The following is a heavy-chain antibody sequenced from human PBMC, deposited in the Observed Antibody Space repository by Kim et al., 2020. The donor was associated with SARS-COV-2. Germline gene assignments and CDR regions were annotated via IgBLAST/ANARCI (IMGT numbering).Heavy chain of an antibody. Sequence: SETLSLTCTVSGGSIRSFFWSWIRQPPVKGLEWMGYIYYSGTTNLNPSLKSRVTISVDTSKNQLSLKLSSVTAADTAVYYCARVWGPSGSHFDYWGQGTLVTVSS. J-gene: IGHJ4*02. D-gene: IGHD1-26*01. V-gene: IGHV4-59*01. CDR3: ARVWGPSGSHFDY. CDR2: IYYSGTT. CDR1: GGSIRSFF.